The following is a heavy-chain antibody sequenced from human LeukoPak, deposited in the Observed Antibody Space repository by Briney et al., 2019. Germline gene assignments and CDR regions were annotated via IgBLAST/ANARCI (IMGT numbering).Heavy chain of an antibody. Sequence: SETLSLTCAVYGGSFRGYHWRWIRQPPGKGLEWIGDINYSGSTNYNPSLKSRVTISVDTSKNQFSLKLRSVTAADTSVFYWARLAGWLEFYGWGQGTMVTVSS. CDR2: INYSGST. J-gene: IGHJ3*01. D-gene: IGHD5-24*01. V-gene: IGHV4-34*01. CDR1: GGSFRGYH. CDR3: ARLAGWLEFYG.